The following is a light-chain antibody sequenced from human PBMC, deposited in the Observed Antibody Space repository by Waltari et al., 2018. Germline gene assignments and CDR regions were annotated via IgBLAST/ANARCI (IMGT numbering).Light chain of an antibody. Sequence: DIKMTQSPSTLSASVGERVTITCRASQSISSWLAWYQQKPGKAPKLLIYKASSLESGVPSRFSGSGSGTEFTLTISSLQPDYFATYYCQQYNSYSTFGQGTKVEIK. V-gene: IGKV1-5*03. CDR3: QQYNSYST. J-gene: IGKJ1*01. CDR2: KAS. CDR1: QSISSW.